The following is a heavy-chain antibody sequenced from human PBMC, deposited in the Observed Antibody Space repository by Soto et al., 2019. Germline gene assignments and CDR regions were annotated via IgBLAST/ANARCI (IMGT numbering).Heavy chain of an antibody. D-gene: IGHD3-22*01. J-gene: IGHJ6*02. V-gene: IGHV3-23*01. CDR3: AKDSISYYYDSSGYSAYGMDV. CDR2: ISGSGGST. Sequence: GGSLRLSCVASGFTFSSYAMSWVRQAPGKGLEWVSAISGSGGSTYYADSVKGRFTISRDNSKNTLYLQMNSLRAEDTAVYYCAKDSISYYYDSSGYSAYGMDVWGQGTTVTVSS. CDR1: GFTFSSYA.